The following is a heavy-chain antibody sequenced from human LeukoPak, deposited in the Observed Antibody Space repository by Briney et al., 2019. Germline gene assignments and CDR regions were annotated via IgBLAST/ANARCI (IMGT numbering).Heavy chain of an antibody. D-gene: IGHD3-22*01. CDR1: GFTFSGYW. CDR2: IKGDGSEK. CDR3: ARGFDSWNGFDV. J-gene: IGHJ3*01. V-gene: IGHV3-7*01. Sequence: GGSLRLSCAASGFTFSGYWMSWVRQAPGKGLEWVANIKGDGSEKHFVDSVKGRFTISRDNAKSSLYLQMNSLRAEDTALYYCARGFDSWNGFDVWGQGTMVTVSS.